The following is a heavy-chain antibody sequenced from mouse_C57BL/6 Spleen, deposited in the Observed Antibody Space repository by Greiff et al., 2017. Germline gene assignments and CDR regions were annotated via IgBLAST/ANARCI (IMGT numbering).Heavy chain of an antibody. V-gene: IGHV1-76*01. Sequence: QVHVKQSGAELVRPGASVKLSCKASGYTFTDYYINWVKQRPGQGLEWIARIYPGSGNTYYNEKFKGKATLTAEKSSSTAYMQLSSLTSEDSAVYFCARSTTVVALDYWGQGTSVTVSS. D-gene: IGHD1-1*01. CDR2: IYPGSGNT. CDR3: ARSTTVVALDY. CDR1: GYTFTDYY. J-gene: IGHJ4*01.